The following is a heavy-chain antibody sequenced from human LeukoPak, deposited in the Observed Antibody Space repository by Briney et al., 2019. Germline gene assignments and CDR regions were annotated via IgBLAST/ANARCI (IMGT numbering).Heavy chain of an antibody. CDR1: GFTFSSYG. J-gene: IGHJ6*03. D-gene: IGHD3-10*01. CDR2: ISCWGGST. V-gene: IGHV3-23*01. CDR3: AKKALWFGELLYYYYYMDV. Sequence: PGGSLSLSWAASGFTFSSYGMSWVRHVPGKGLEWVLVISCWGGSTYYADSVKGRFTISRDNSKNTLYLQMNSLRAEDTAVYYCAKKALWFGELLYYYYYMDVWGKGTTVTISS.